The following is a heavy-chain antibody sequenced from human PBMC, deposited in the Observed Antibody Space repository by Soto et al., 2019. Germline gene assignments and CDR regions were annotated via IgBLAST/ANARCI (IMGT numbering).Heavy chain of an antibody. V-gene: IGHV3-23*01. CDR3: AKRRGAGGHFDY. Sequence: SLRLSCAASGFTFSSYAMGWVRQGPGKGLEWVAVVSIGGSTHYADSVRGRFTISRDNSKNTLSLQMNSLTAEDTAVYFCAKRRGAGGHFDYWGQGALVTVS. J-gene: IGHJ4*02. CDR2: VSIGGST. D-gene: IGHD2-15*01. CDR1: GFTFSSYA.